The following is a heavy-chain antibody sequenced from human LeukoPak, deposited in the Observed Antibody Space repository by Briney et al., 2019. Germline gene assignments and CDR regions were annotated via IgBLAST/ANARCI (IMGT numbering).Heavy chain of an antibody. CDR1: GGSFSGYY. V-gene: IGHV4-34*01. Sequence: SETLSLTCAVYGGSFSGYYWSRIRQPPGKGLEWIGEINHSGSTNYNPSLKSRVTISVDTYENQFSLKLSSVTAADTAVYYCASTSYYDILTGYSTRNWFDPWGQGTLVTVSS. D-gene: IGHD3-9*01. J-gene: IGHJ5*02. CDR3: ASTSYYDILTGYSTRNWFDP. CDR2: INHSGST.